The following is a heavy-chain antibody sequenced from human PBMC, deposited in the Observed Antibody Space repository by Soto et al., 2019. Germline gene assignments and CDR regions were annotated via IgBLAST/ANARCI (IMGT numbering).Heavy chain of an antibody. D-gene: IGHD4-4*01. J-gene: IGHJ4*02. CDR3: ARERTTVTTWYFDY. Sequence: QVQLQESGPGLVKPSQTLSLTCTVSGGSISSGGYYWSWIRQHPGKGLEWIGYIYYSGSTYYNPSLKSRVTISVDTSKNQFTLKLSSVTAADTAVYYCARERTTVTTWYFDYWGQGTLVTVSS. CDR2: IYYSGST. CDR1: GGSISSGGYY. V-gene: IGHV4-31*03.